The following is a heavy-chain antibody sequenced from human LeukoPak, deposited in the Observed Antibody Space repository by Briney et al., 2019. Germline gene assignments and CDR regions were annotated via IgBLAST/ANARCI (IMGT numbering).Heavy chain of an antibody. J-gene: IGHJ3*02. Sequence: KPGGSLRLSCAASGFTFSSYSMNWVRQAPGKGLEWVSSISSSSSYIYYADSVKGRFTISRDNAKNSLYLQMNSLRAEDTAVYYCARDNGVGYCSGGSCPPGAFDIWGQGTMVTVSS. D-gene: IGHD2-15*01. CDR2: ISSSSSYI. CDR3: ARDNGVGYCSGGSCPPGAFDI. CDR1: GFTFSSYS. V-gene: IGHV3-21*01.